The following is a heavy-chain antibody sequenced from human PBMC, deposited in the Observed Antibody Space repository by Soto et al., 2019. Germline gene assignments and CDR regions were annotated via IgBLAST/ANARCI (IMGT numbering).Heavy chain of an antibody. CDR3: AGGVPDFES. CDR1: GFTFSDSY. CDR2: ISSSRSYT. D-gene: IGHD3-16*01. Sequence: GSLRVSCAASGFTFSDSYMSWIRQAPGKGLEWVSYISSSRSYTNYADSVKGRFTISRENAKNSLYRQMNSLRAEDTAVYYCAGGVPDFESSGQGNMVTVSA. V-gene: IGHV3-11*06. J-gene: IGHJ4*02.